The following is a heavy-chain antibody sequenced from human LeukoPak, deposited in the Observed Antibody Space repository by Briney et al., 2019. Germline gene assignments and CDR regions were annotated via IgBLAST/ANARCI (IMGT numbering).Heavy chain of an antibody. CDR2: IIPISGTA. D-gene: IGHD4-17*01. Sequence: ASVKVSCKASGGTFSSYAISWVRQAPGQGLEWMGGIIPISGTANYAQKFQGRVTITADKSTSTAYMELSSLRSEDTAVYYCARGDCYGDYALDYWGQGTLVTVSS. CDR3: ARGDCYGDYALDY. V-gene: IGHV1-69*06. J-gene: IGHJ4*02. CDR1: GGTFSSYA.